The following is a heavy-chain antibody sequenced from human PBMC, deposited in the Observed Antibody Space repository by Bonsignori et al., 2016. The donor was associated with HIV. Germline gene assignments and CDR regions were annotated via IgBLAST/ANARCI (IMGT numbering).Heavy chain of an antibody. CDR2: MNPNSGNT. J-gene: IGHJ6*03. D-gene: IGHD6-19*01. CDR3: ARGVRSRIAVAASPGNYYYYYMDV. V-gene: IGHV1-8*01. Sequence: WVRQAPGQGLEWMGWMNPNSGNTGYAQKFQGRVTMTRNTSISTAYMELSSLRSEDTAVYYCARGVRSRIAVAASPGNYYYYYMDVWGKGTTVTVSS.